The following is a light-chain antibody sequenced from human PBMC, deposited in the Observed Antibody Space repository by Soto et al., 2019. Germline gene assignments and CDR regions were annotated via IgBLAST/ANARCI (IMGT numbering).Light chain of an antibody. CDR2: AAS. J-gene: IGKJ4*01. V-gene: IGKV1-12*01. CDR3: QQANSFPLT. Sequence: DIQMTQSPSTLSPSVGDRVTITCRASQGITNWLAWYQQKPGKAHKXLIYAASGLPSGVPSRFSGSGSGTDGTITISSLQPEDFATYYCQQANSFPLTFGGGTKVDIK. CDR1: QGITNW.